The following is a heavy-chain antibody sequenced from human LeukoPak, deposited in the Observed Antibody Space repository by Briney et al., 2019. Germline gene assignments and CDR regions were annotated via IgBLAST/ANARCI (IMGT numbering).Heavy chain of an antibody. J-gene: IGHJ4*02. CDR1: GGSFSGYY. V-gene: IGHV4-34*01. D-gene: IGHD4/OR15-4a*01. CDR3: ARDLTRSGYFDY. CDR2: IYHSGST. Sequence: PSETLSLTCAVYGGSFSGYYWSWIRQPPGKGLEWIGEIYHSGSTNYNPSLKSRVTISVDKSKNQFSLKLSSVTAADTAVYYCARDLTRSGYFDYWGQGTLVTVSS.